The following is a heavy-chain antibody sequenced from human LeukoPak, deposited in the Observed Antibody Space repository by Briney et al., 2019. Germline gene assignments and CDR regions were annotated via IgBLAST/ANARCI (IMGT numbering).Heavy chain of an antibody. Sequence: ASVKVSCKASGYTFTSYGISRVRQAPGQGLEWMGWISAYNGNTNYAQKLQGRVTMTTDTSTSTAYMELRSLRSDDTAVYYCAREAGEWCMLCSHYYYYYMDVWGKGTTVTVSS. CDR2: ISAYNGNT. D-gene: IGHD2-8*01. CDR1: GYTFTSYG. CDR3: AREAGEWCMLCSHYYYYYMDV. V-gene: IGHV1-18*01. J-gene: IGHJ6*03.